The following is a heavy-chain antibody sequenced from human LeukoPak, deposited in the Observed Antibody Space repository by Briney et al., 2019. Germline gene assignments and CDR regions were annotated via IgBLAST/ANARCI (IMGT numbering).Heavy chain of an antibody. J-gene: IGHJ3*02. D-gene: IGHD4-23*01. Sequence: PGGSLRLSCAASGFTFSSYSMNWVRQAPGKGLEWVSSISSSSSYIYYADSVKGRFTISRDNAKNSLYLQMSSLRAEDTAVYYCARRWEPTDAFDIWGQGTMVTVSS. CDR1: GFTFSSYS. CDR3: ARRWEPTDAFDI. V-gene: IGHV3-21*04. CDR2: ISSSSSYI.